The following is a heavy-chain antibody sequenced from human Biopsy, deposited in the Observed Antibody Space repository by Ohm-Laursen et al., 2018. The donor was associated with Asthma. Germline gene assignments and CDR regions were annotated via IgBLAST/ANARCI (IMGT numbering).Heavy chain of an antibody. CDR1: GFTFGDYW. CDR3: VRTFHFWSPYHAEHYQL. Sequence: SLRLSCAASGFTFGDYWMSWVRQVPGKGLEWVANIKHDGTEKNHVDSLKGRFTISRDNAKNSLYLQMNSLRAEDTAVYYCVRTFHFWSPYHAEHYQLWGQGILVTVSS. CDR2: IKHDGTEK. D-gene: IGHD3-3*02. J-gene: IGHJ1*01. V-gene: IGHV3-7*01.